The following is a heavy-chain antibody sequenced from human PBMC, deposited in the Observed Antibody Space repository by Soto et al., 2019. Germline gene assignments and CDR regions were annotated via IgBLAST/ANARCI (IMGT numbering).Heavy chain of an antibody. CDR1: GYTFTSYG. D-gene: IGHD3-22*01. V-gene: IGHV1-18*01. J-gene: IGHJ4*02. CDR3: ARDQPQYYYDSSGYFDY. Sequence: QVQLVQSGAEVKKPGASVKVSCKASGYTFTSYGISWVRQAPGQGLEWMGWISAYNGNTNYAQKLQGRVTITTDTSTSTAYMELRSLRSDDTAVYYCARDQPQYYYDSSGYFDYWGQGTLVTVSS. CDR2: ISAYNGNT.